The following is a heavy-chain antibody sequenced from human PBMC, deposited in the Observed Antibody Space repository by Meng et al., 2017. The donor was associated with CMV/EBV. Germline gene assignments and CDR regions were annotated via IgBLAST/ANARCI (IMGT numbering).Heavy chain of an antibody. CDR1: GGSISSSNW. J-gene: IGHJ4*02. CDR2: IYHSGST. D-gene: IGHD6-19*01. CDR3: ARGISEAGPFDY. V-gene: IGHV4-4*02. Sequence: GSLRLSCAVSGGSISSSNWWSWVRQPPGKGLEWIGEIYHSGSTYYNPSLKSRVTISVDTSKNQFSLKLSSVTAADTAVYYCARGISEAGPFDYWGQGTLVTVSS.